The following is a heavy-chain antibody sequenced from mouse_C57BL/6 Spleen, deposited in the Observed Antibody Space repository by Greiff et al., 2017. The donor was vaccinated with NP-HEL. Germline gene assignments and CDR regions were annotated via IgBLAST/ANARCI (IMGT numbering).Heavy chain of an antibody. J-gene: IGHJ1*03. CDR1: GFTFSSYG. Sequence: EVHLVESGGDLVKPGGSLKLSCAASGFTFSSYGMSWVRQTPDKRLEWVATISSGGSYTYYPDSVKGRFTISRDNAKNTLYLQMSSLKSEDTAMYYGARQRDGNYGWYVDVWGTGTTVTVSS. D-gene: IGHD2-1*01. CDR2: ISSGGSYT. CDR3: ARQRDGNYGWYVDV. V-gene: IGHV5-6*01.